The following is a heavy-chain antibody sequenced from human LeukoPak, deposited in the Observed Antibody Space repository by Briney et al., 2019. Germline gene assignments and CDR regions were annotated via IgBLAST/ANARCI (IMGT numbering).Heavy chain of an antibody. J-gene: IGHJ5*02. CDR3: ARDIRWFDP. V-gene: IGHV1-69*04. CDR1: GGTFSSYA. Sequence: SVKVSCKASGGTFSSYAISWVRQAPGQGLEWMGRIIPILGIANYAQKSQGRVTITADKSTSTAYMELSSLRSEDTAVYYCARDIRWFDPWGQGTLVTVSS. CDR2: IIPILGIA.